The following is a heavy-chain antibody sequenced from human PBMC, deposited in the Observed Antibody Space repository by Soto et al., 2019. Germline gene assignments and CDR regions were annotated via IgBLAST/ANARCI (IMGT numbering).Heavy chain of an antibody. V-gene: IGHV3-11*01. D-gene: IGHD2-2*01. CDR3: ARGRGIVVVPVAMTDFPH. CDR2: ISSSGSTT. Sequence: QVQLVESGGGLVKPGGSLRLSCTASGFTFSDYYMSWIRQAPGKGLEWVSYISSSGSTTYYADSVQSRFTISRDNAKNSLYLEMKSLTAEAPAVYYCARGRGIVVVPVAMTDFPHWGHGSLVIVSS. J-gene: IGHJ1*01. CDR1: GFTFSDYY.